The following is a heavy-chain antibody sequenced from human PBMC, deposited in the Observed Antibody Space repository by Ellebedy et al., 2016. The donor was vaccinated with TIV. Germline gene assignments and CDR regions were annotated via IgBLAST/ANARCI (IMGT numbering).Heavy chain of an antibody. D-gene: IGHD6-6*01. V-gene: IGHV4-59*01. J-gene: IGHJ3*02. CDR1: GGSISGYY. CDR2: IYYSGST. CDR3: ARAYSSSSGKNAFDI. Sequence: MPSETLSLTCAVSGGSISGYYWSWIRQPPGKGLEWIGYIYYSGSTNYNPSLKIRVTISIDTSKNQFSLNLSSVTAADTAVYYCARAYSSSSGKNAFDIWGQGTMAAVSS.